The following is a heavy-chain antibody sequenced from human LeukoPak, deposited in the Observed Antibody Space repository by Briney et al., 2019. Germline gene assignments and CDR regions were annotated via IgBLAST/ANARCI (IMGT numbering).Heavy chain of an antibody. Sequence: SETLSLTCTVSGGSISSYYWSWIRQPPGKDLKWIGNIYYSGSTNYNPSLKSRVTISVDTSKNQFSLKLSPVTAADTAVYYCARSLRYFDWFGWFDPWGQGTLVTVSS. V-gene: IGHV4-59*08. CDR1: GGSISSYY. J-gene: IGHJ5*02. CDR3: ARSLRYFDWFGWFDP. D-gene: IGHD3-9*01. CDR2: IYYSGST.